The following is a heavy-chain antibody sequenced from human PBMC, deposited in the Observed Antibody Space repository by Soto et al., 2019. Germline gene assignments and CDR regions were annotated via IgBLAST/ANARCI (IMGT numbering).Heavy chain of an antibody. D-gene: IGHD1-26*01. J-gene: IGHJ5*02. CDR1: GYTFTSYG. V-gene: IGHV1-18*04. CDR2: ISGYSGNT. Sequence: QVQLVQSGAEVKKPGASVKVSCKTSGYTFTSYGISWVRQAPGQGLEWLGWISGYSGNTTYVQKLQGRVTMTTDTSTSTVYMELRSRRSDDTAVYYCARERGGGSYSNWFDPWGQGTLVTVSS. CDR3: ARERGGGSYSNWFDP.